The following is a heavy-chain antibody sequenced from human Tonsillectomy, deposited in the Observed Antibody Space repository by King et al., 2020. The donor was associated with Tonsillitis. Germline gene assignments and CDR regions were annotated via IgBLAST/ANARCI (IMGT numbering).Heavy chain of an antibody. CDR2: FNPNSGGT. CDR1: GYTFTGYY. V-gene: IGHV1-2*02. J-gene: IGHJ6*03. CDR3: ASLGYCSSTSCYLGYYMDV. Sequence: VQLVESGAEVKKPGASVKVSCKASGYTFTGYYMHWVRQAPGQGLEWMGWFNPNSGGTTYSQKFQGRVTMSRETSSSTAYMELSRLRSDDTAVYYCASLGYCSSTSCYLGYYMDVWGKGTTVTVSS. D-gene: IGHD2-2*01.